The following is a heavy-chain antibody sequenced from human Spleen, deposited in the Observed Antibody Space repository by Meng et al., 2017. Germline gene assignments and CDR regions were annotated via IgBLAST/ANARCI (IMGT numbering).Heavy chain of an antibody. CDR3: ASYYDSSGYPGY. CDR1: GFTFSDYY. CDR2: TSTSGTTI. J-gene: IGHJ4*02. V-gene: IGHV3-11*04. Sequence: GESLKISCAASGFTFSDYYISWIRQAPGKGLEWVSYTSTSGTTIYYAGSVKGRFTISRDNAKNSLYLQMNSLRAEDTAVYYCASYYDSSGYPGYWGQGTLVTVSS. D-gene: IGHD3-22*01.